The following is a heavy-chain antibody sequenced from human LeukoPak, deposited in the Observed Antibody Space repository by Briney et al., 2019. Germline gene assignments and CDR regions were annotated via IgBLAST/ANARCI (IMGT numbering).Heavy chain of an antibody. CDR1: GYTLTELS. CDR2: FDPEDGET. J-gene: IGHJ3*02. D-gene: IGHD6-13*01. V-gene: IGHV1-24*01. CDR3: ATPRGAAAANAAFDI. Sequence: GASVKVSCKVSGYTLTELSMHWVRQAPGKGLEWMGGFDPEDGETIYAQKFRGRVTMTEDTSTDTAYMVLSSLRSEDTAVYYCATPRGAAAANAAFDIWGQGTMVTVSS.